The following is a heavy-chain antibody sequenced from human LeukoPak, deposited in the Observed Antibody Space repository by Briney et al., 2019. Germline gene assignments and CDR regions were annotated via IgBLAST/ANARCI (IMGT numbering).Heavy chain of an antibody. CDR1: GFTFSSYS. Sequence: PGGSLRLSCAASGFTFSSYSMHWVRQAPGKGLEWVSSISSSSSYIYYADSVKGRFTISRDNAKNSLYLQMNSLRAEDTAVYYCARFVGARDFDYWGQGTLVTVSS. CDR3: ARFVGARDFDY. D-gene: IGHD1-26*01. J-gene: IGHJ4*02. V-gene: IGHV3-21*04. CDR2: ISSSSSYI.